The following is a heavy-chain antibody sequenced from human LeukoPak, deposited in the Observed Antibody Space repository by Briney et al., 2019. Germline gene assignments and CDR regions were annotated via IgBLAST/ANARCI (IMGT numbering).Heavy chain of an antibody. D-gene: IGHD3-10*01. CDR1: GGSISSSSHY. CDR2: IHYSGST. Sequence: PSETLSLTCTVSGGSISSSSHYWGWIRQPPGKGLEWIGNIHYSGSTHYNPSLKSRVTISVDASKNQLSLKLSSVTAADTAVYHCARGRSGSYYHFDYWGQGTLVTVSS. CDR3: ARGRSGSYYHFDY. J-gene: IGHJ4*02. V-gene: IGHV4-39*01.